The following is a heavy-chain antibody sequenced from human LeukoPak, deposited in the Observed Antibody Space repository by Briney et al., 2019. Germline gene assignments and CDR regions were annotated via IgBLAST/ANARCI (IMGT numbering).Heavy chain of an antibody. Sequence: SGTLSLTCAVSGGSISSSNWWSWVRQPPGKGLEWIGEIYHSGSTNYNPSLKSRVTISVDKSKNQFSLKLSSVTAADTAVYYCARDSYGSGSLEAFDIWGQGTMVTVSS. CDR1: GGSISSSNW. CDR2: IYHSGST. D-gene: IGHD3-10*01. CDR3: ARDSYGSGSLEAFDI. J-gene: IGHJ3*02. V-gene: IGHV4-4*02.